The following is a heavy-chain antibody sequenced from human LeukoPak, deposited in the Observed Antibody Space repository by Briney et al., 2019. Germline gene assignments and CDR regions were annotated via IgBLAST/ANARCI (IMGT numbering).Heavy chain of an antibody. J-gene: IGHJ4*02. Sequence: PGGSLRLSCAASGFTFSDYYMSWIRQAPGKGLEWVSAISGSGGSTYYADSVKGRFTISRDNSKNTLYLQMNSLRAEDTAVYYCAKEGDYRVSGSYYYWGQGTLVTVSS. CDR3: AKEGDYRVSGSYYY. CDR1: GFTFSDYY. CDR2: ISGSGGST. D-gene: IGHD1-26*01. V-gene: IGHV3-23*01.